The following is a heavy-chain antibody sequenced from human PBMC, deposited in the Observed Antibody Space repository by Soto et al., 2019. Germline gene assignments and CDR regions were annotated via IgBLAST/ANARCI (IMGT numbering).Heavy chain of an antibody. V-gene: IGHV1-69*01. CDR2: IIPIFGTP. Sequence: QVQLVQSGAEVQKPGSSVKVSCKASGGIFSTYAISWLRQAPGQGLEWMGGIIPIFGTPNYAQRFQGRVTITADESTSTAYMELSILRSEDTAVYYCARGRDDYGSGNYYNRIDFWGQGTLVTVSS. D-gene: IGHD3-10*01. CDR3: ARGRDDYGSGNYYNRIDF. CDR1: GGIFSTYA. J-gene: IGHJ4*02.